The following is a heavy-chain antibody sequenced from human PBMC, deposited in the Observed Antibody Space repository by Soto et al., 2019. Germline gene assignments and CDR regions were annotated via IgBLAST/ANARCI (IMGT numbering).Heavy chain of an antibody. J-gene: IGHJ4*02. CDR1: GFTFSSYG. D-gene: IGHD5-12*01. V-gene: IGHV3-30*18. Sequence: PGESLKISCAASGFTFSSYGMHWVRQAPGKGLEWVAVISFDGSNEYYGDSVRGRFTISRDDSENTVYLHMNRLRGEDTAVYYCAKDLRHGYNYPFDYWGRGTLVTVSS. CDR3: AKDLRHGYNYPFDY. CDR2: ISFDGSNE.